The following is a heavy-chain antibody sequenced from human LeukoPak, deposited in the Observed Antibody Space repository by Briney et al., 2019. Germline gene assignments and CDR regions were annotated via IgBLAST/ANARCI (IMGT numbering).Heavy chain of an antibody. CDR3: ARHGNHVGGIQLWLSLDY. CDR2: ISYIGST. Sequence: SETLSLTCTVSGGSISSFYWSWIRQPPGKGLEWIGYISYIGSTNYNPSLKSRVTISVDASKNQFSLKLSSVTAADTAVYYCARHGNHVGGIQLWLSLDYWGQGTLVTVSS. V-gene: IGHV4-59*08. D-gene: IGHD5-18*01. CDR1: GGSISSFY. J-gene: IGHJ4*02.